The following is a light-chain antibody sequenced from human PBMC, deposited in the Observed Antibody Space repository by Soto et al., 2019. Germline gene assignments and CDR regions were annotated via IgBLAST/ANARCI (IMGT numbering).Light chain of an antibody. J-gene: IGKJ1*01. Sequence: EIVLTQSPGTLSLSPGERATLSCRASQSVNSAHLAWYQQKPGQAPRLLIHGTSSRATGIPARFSGSGSGTDFTLTISRLEPEDFAVYSCQQYGTSPWTFGQGTKVEIK. CDR2: GTS. CDR3: QQYGTSPWT. CDR1: QSVNSAH. V-gene: IGKV3-20*01.